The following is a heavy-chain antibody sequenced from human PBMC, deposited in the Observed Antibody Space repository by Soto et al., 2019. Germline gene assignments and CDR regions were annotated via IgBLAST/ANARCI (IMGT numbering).Heavy chain of an antibody. Sequence: TVSCKASGYTFTSYYMHWVRQAPGQGLEWMGIINPSGGSTSYAQKFQGRVTMTRDTSTSTVYMELSSLRAEDTAVYYCAGGGRQKQLYYDFWSNIEPHYYYRMDGWGQGITVTVAS. J-gene: IGHJ6*02. V-gene: IGHV1-46*01. D-gene: IGHD3-3*01. CDR3: AGGGRQKQLYYDFWSNIEPHYYYRMDG. CDR2: INPSGGST. CDR1: GYTFTSYY.